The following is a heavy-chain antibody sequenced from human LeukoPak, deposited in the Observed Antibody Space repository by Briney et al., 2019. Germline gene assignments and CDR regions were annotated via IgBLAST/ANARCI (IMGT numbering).Heavy chain of an antibody. V-gene: IGHV1-18*01. CDR3: ARGQSRRGATPIGAFDI. J-gene: IGHJ3*02. CDR2: ISAYNGNT. Sequence: ASVKVSCKASGYTFTSYGISWVRQAPGQGLEWMGWISAYNGNTNYAQKLQGRVTMTTDTSTSTVYMELSSLRSEDTAVYYCARGQSRRGATPIGAFDIWGQGTMVTVSS. D-gene: IGHD1-26*01. CDR1: GYTFTSYG.